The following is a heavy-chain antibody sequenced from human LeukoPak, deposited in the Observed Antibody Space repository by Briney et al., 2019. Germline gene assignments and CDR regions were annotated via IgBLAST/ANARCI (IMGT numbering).Heavy chain of an antibody. CDR3: ATRYYDFWSPFGWFDP. CDR1: GGSISSGGYY. D-gene: IGHD3-3*01. V-gene: IGHV4-31*03. CDR2: IYYSGST. Sequence: SETLSLTCTVSGGSISSGGYYWSWIRQHPGKGLGWIGYIYYSGSTYYNPSLKSRVTISVDTSKNQFSLKLSSVTAADTAVYYCATRYYDFWSPFGWFDPWGQGTLVTVSS. J-gene: IGHJ5*02.